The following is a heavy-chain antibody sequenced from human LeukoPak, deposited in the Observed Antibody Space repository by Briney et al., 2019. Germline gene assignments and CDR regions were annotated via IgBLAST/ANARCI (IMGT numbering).Heavy chain of an antibody. Sequence: GRSLRLSCAASGFTFSSYGMHWVRQAPGKGLEWVAVIWYDGSNKYYADSVKGRFTISRDNSKNMLYLQMNSLRAEDTAVYYCARGGGYSHFDYWGQGTLVTVSS. CDR1: GFTFSSYG. CDR2: IWYDGSNK. CDR3: ARGGGYSHFDY. D-gene: IGHD5-12*01. J-gene: IGHJ4*02. V-gene: IGHV3-33*01.